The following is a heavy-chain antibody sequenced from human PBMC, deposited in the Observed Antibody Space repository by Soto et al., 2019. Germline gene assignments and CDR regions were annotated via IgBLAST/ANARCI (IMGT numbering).Heavy chain of an antibody. D-gene: IGHD3-22*01. J-gene: IGHJ6*02. CDR1: RFTFSSYC. Sequence: XGSLRLSCAASRFTFSSYCMHGVRQSTGKGLEWVSAIGTAGDTYYPGSVKGRFTISRDNSKNTLYLQMNSLRAEDAGIYYCAKKDSAHFDSTGYSDGMDVWGPGTTVTVSS. CDR3: AKKDSAHFDSTGYSDGMDV. CDR2: IGTAGDT. V-gene: IGHV3-13*01.